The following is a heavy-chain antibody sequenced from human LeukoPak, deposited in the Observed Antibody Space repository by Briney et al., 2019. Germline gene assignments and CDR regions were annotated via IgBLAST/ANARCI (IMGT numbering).Heavy chain of an antibody. Sequence: AGGSLRLSCAASGFTFSSYAMHWVRQAPGKGLEWVAVISYDGNNKYYADSVKGRFSISRDNSKNTLFLQMNSLRVDDTAVYYCAGSIGYCSNCVCAEGLHYWGQGTLVTVSS. CDR2: ISYDGNNK. D-gene: IGHD2-8*01. V-gene: IGHV3-30*01. CDR3: AGSIGYCSNCVCAEGLHY. CDR1: GFTFSSYA. J-gene: IGHJ4*02.